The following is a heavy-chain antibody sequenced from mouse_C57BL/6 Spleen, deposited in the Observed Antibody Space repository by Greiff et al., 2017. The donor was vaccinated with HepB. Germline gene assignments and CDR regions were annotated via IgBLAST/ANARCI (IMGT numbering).Heavy chain of an antibody. CDR2: IYPGDGDT. CDR1: GYAFSSSW. V-gene: IGHV1-82*01. CDR3: ARFYDGYFDY. D-gene: IGHD2-3*01. Sequence: QVQLQQSGPELVKPGASVKISCTASGYAFSSSWMNWVKQRPGKGLEWIGRIYPGDGDTNYNGKFKGKATLTADKSSSTAYMQLSSLTSEDSAVYFCARFYDGYFDYWGQGTTLTVSS. J-gene: IGHJ2*01.